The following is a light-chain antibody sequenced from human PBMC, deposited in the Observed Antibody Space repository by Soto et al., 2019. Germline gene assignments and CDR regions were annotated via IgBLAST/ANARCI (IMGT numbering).Light chain of an antibody. CDR3: QSGT. V-gene: IGKV4-1*01. J-gene: IGKJ1*01. CDR2: RAS. Sequence: DIVMTQSPASLAVSLGERATINCKSSQSVFSSNNRDYVSWYQQKPGQPPKLLIYRASTRESGVPDRFSGSGSVTDFTLTISSLQAEDEAVYYCQSGTFGHGTKVEIK. CDR1: QSVFSSNNRDY.